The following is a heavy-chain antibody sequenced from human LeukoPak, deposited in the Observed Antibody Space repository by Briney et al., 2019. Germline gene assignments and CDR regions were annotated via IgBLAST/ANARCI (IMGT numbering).Heavy chain of an antibody. J-gene: IGHJ4*02. V-gene: IGHV3-7*01. D-gene: IGHD4-23*01. CDR2: IKEDGSEI. CDR3: ARDQGYSSFDY. Sequence: GGSLRLSCEASAFTFGSYWMSWVRQAPGKGLEWVANIKEDGSEINYVDSVKGRFTISRDNAKYSLFLQMNSLRVEDTAVYYCARDQGYSSFDYWGQGTLVTVSS. CDR1: AFTFGSYW.